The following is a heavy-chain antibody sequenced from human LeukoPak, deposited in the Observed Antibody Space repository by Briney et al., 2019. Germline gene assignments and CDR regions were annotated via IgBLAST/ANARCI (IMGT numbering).Heavy chain of an antibody. CDR2: SKYDGTTT. CDR1: GFTLSAYW. V-gene: IGHV3-74*03. D-gene: IGHD4/OR15-4a*01. CDR3: AKSDYFDP. J-gene: IGHJ5*02. Sequence: GGSLRLSCTASGFTLSAYWMSWVRQAPGKGLVWVARSKYDGTTTTYADSVKGRFTISRDNPKNTLYLQMNSLRADDTAVYYCAKSDYFDPWGQRTVVTVSS.